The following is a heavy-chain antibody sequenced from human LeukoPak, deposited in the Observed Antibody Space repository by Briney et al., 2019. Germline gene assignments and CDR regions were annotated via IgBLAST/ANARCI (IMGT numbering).Heavy chain of an antibody. CDR3: AAELYGVYTDCCTFHL. CDR2: IIVGSGAT. D-gene: IGHD4-17*01. J-gene: IGHJ3*01. Sequence: GASVKVSCKTSGFTFSTSAVQWVRQARGQPLEWIGWIIVGSGATNYAQSLQGRFTITRDMSTNTAYMELSSLGSEDSAVYYCAAELYGVYTDCCTFHLWGRGTLVTVSS. V-gene: IGHV1-58*01. CDR1: GFTFSTSA.